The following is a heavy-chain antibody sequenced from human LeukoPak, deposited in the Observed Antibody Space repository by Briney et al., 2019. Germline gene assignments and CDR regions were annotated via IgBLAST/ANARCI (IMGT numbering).Heavy chain of an antibody. CDR1: GGSIRSSYYY. V-gene: IGHV4-31*03. J-gene: IGHJ6*02. CDR2: IYYSGST. D-gene: IGHD3-10*01. Sequence: SETLSLTCTVSGGSIRSSYYYWSWIRQHPGTGLEWIGYIYYSGSTYYNPSLKSRVTISVDTSKNQFSLKLSSVTAADTAVYYCARDQDSGGTDYYYYGMDVWGQGTTVTVSS. CDR3: ARDQDSGGTDYYYYGMDV.